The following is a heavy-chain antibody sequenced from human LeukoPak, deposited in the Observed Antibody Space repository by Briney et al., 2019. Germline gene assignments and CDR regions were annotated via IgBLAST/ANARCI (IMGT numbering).Heavy chain of an antibody. Sequence: TAQAPCHACGGSVRTYAISWVRRARGHGLEWMGGIIPIFGTANYAQKFQGRVTITADEPTSTAYMELSSLRSEDTAVYYCARADTAMVPPYYYYYGMDVWAKGPRSPSPQ. D-gene: IGHD5-18*01. CDR2: IIPIFGTA. J-gene: IGHJ6*04. V-gene: IGHV1-69*01. CDR1: GGSVRTYA. CDR3: ARADTAMVPPYYYYYGMDV.